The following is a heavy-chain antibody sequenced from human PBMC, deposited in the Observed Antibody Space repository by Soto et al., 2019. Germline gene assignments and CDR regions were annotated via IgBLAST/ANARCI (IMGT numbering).Heavy chain of an antibody. J-gene: IGHJ4*02. Sequence: EVQLVESGGVVVQPGGSLRLSCAASGFSFDDYAMHWVRQAPGKALEWVSLITWDGVTTFYIDSVKDRFTISRDNSKNSLYLQMYSLRAEDTALYYCGKVTGGSGWYYPIDSWGQGTLVTVSS. CDR1: GFSFDDYA. CDR3: GKVTGGSGWYYPIDS. CDR2: ITWDGVTT. V-gene: IGHV3-43D*04. D-gene: IGHD6-19*01.